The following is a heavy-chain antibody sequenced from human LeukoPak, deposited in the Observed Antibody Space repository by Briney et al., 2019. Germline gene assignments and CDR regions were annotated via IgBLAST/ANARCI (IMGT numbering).Heavy chain of an antibody. Sequence: PSETLSLTCTVSGGSISSSSYYWGWVRQPPGKGLEWVGSIYYSGSTYYNPSLKSPVTISVDTSKNQFSLKLSSVTAADTAVYYCARQCYSSGWYLCYWGQGTLVTVSS. CDR2: IYYSGST. D-gene: IGHD6-19*01. J-gene: IGHJ4*02. CDR1: GGSISSSSYY. CDR3: ARQCYSSGWYLCY. V-gene: IGHV4-39*01.